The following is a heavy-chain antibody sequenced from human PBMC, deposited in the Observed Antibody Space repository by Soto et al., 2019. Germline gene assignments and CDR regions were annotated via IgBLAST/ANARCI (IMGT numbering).Heavy chain of an antibody. D-gene: IGHD1-1*01. CDR1: GYKFTGHH. V-gene: IGHV1-2*02. CDR2: INPNNGGT. CDR3: AKSLSASPNYFFDS. J-gene: IGHJ4*02. Sequence: ASVKVSCKASGYKFTGHHIHWVRQAPGQGLEWMGWINPNNGGTNSAQKFLGRVTMTRDTSLSTAYMELSGLTSDDSAVYYCAKSLSASPNYFFDSWGQGTLVTVSS.